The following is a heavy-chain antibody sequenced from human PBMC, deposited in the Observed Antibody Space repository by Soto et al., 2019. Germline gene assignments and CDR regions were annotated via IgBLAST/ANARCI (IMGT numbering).Heavy chain of an antibody. CDR2: IYHSGST. Sequence: PSETLSLTCAVSGYSISSGYYWGWIRQPPGKGLEWIGSIYHSGSTYYNPSLKRRVTISVDTSKNQFSLKLSSVTAADTAVYYCARVAGRIGSATYNWFDPWGQGTLVTVSS. CDR3: ARVAGRIGSATYNWFDP. J-gene: IGHJ5*02. CDR1: GYSISSGYY. V-gene: IGHV4-38-2*01. D-gene: IGHD3-10*01.